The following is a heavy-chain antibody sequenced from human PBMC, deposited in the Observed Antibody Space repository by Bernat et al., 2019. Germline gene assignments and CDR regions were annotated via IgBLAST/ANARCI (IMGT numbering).Heavy chain of an antibody. CDR3: ARARSTHWYCSSTSCLTFDY. V-gene: IGHV6-1*01. J-gene: IGHJ4*02. CDR1: GDSVSSNSAA. Sequence: QVQLQQSGPGLVKPSQTLSLTCAISGDSVSSNSAAWNWIRQSPSRGLEWLGRTYYRSKWYNDYAVSVKSRITINPDTSKNQFSLQLNSVTPEDTAVYYCARARSTHWYCSSTSCLTFDYWGQGTLVTVSS. CDR2: TYYRSKWYN. D-gene: IGHD2-2*01.